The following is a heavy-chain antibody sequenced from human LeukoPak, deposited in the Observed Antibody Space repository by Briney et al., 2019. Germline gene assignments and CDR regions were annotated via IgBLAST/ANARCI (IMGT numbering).Heavy chain of an antibody. D-gene: IGHD2-15*01. J-gene: IGHJ2*01. CDR2: IYYSGST. CDR3: ARRAGSYWYFDL. CDR1: GGSISSSSYY. Sequence: KPSETLSLTCTVSGGSISSSSYYWSWIRQPPGKGLEWIGSIYYSGSTYYNPSLKSRVTISVDTSKNQFSLKLSSVTAADTAVYYCARRAGSYWYFDLWGRGTLVTVSS. V-gene: IGHV4-39*01.